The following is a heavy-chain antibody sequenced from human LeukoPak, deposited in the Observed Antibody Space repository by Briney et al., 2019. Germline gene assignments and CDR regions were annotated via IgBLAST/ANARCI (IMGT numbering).Heavy chain of an antibody. D-gene: IGHD6-6*01. CDR2: IYYSGST. Sequence: PSETLSLTCTVSGGSISSYYWSWIRQPPGKGLEWIGYIYYSGSTNYNPSLKSRVTISVDTSKNQFSLKLSSVTAADTAVYYCANEYSSSSVWGNWFDPWGQGTLVTVSS. V-gene: IGHV4-59*12. CDR3: ANEYSSSSVWGNWFDP. J-gene: IGHJ5*02. CDR1: GGSISSYY.